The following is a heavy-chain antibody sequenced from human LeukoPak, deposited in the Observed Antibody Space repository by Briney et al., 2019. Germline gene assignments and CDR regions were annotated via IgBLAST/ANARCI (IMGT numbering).Heavy chain of an antibody. CDR3: ARDVYGLCDS. J-gene: IGHJ4*02. Sequence: RAGGSLRLSCTASGFTFSDYWMHWVRHTPVKGLMWVSKINSDGSAPQYAESVKGRFTISRDNRKNTLYLQMNSLRAEDTAVYYCARDVYGLCDSWGQGALVTVSS. CDR1: GFTFSDYW. V-gene: IGHV3-74*03. D-gene: IGHD2-8*01. CDR2: INSDGSAP.